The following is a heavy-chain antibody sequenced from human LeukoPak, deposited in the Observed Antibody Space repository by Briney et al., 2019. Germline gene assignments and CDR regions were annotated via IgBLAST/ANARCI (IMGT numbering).Heavy chain of an antibody. CDR3: ARSTYYYDSSGYYYYWFDP. J-gene: IGHJ5*02. V-gene: IGHV4-30-2*01. Sequence: SQTLSLTCAVSGGSISSGGYSWSWIRQPPGKGLEWIGYIYHSGSTYYNPSLKSRVTKSVDRSKNQFSLKLSSVTAADTAVYYCARSTYYYDSSGYYYYWFDPWGQGTLVTVSP. D-gene: IGHD3-22*01. CDR1: GGSISSGGYS. CDR2: IYHSGST.